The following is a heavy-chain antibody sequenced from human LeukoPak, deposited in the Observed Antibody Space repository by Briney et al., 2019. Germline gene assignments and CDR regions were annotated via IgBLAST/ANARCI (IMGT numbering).Heavy chain of an antibody. CDR1: GGSISSGSYY. Sequence: SETLSLTCTVSGGSISSGSYYWSWIRQPAGKGLEWIGRIYTSGSTNYIPSLKSRVTISVDTSKHQFSLKLSSVTAADTAVYYCAGYDFWSGLDYWGQGTLVTVSS. CDR2: IYTSGST. D-gene: IGHD3-3*01. J-gene: IGHJ4*02. V-gene: IGHV4-61*02. CDR3: AGYDFWSGLDY.